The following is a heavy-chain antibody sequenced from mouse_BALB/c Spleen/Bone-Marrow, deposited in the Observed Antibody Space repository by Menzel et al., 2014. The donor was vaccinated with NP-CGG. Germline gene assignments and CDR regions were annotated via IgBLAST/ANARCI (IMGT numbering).Heavy chain of an antibody. J-gene: IGHJ4*01. V-gene: IGHV1-18*01. Sequence: EVKLEESGRELVKPGASLKISCKTSGYTFTEYTMHWVKQSHGKRLEWIGGINPNNGDTSYNQTFKGKTTFTVDKSYRTAYMELGSQTSEDSAVYYCGSGNDYCDVDCWGQGTSVTVSS. CDR3: GSGNDYCDVDC. CDR2: INPNNGDT. CDR1: GYTFTEYT.